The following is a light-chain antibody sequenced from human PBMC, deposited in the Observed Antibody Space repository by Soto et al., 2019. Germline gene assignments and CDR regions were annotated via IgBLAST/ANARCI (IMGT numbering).Light chain of an antibody. CDR3: QQYNNWPDT. CDR1: QSVSSTY. J-gene: IGKJ1*01. CDR2: GAS. V-gene: IGKV3-20*01. Sequence: ETVLTQSPGTLSLSPGERAILSCRASQSVSSTYLAWYQQKPGQAPRLXIYGASSRATGIPDRFSGSGSGTDFTLTISRLEPEDFAVYYRQQYNNWPDTFGQGTKVDI.